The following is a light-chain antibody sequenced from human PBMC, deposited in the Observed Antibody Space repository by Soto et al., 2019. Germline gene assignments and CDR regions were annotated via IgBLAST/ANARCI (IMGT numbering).Light chain of an antibody. CDR3: SSYTSSSTLYV. CDR2: EVN. J-gene: IGLJ1*01. V-gene: IGLV2-14*01. CDR1: SSDVGGYTY. Sequence: QSALAQPASVSGSPRQSITISCTGASSDVGGYTYVSWYQQHPGKAPKLMIYEVNNRPSGVSNRFSGSKSGNTASLTISGLQAEEEADYYCSSYTSSSTLYVFGTGTKVTV.